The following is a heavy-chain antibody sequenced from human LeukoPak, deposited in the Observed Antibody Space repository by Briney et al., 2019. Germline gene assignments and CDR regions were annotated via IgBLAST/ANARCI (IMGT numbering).Heavy chain of an antibody. Sequence: SETLSLTCAVSGYFISSGYYWGWIRQPPGKGLEWIGSIYYSGSTYYNPSLKSRVTISVDTSKNQFSLKLNSVTAADTAVYYCARVLMGRSGCIDYRGQGTLVTVPS. CDR2: IYYSGST. J-gene: IGHJ4*02. D-gene: IGHD6-19*01. CDR1: GYFISSGYY. V-gene: IGHV4-38-2*01. CDR3: ARVLMGRSGCIDY.